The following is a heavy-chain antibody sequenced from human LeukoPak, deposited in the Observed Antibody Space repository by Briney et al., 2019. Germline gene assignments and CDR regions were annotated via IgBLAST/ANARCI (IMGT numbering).Heavy chain of an antibody. CDR1: GYAFTNYA. V-gene: IGHV1-2*02. D-gene: IGHD5-18*01. Sequence: ASVKVSCKSSGYAFTNYAIIWVRQAPGQGLEWMGWINPNSGDSHHAQKFQGRVTMTRDTSIGTAYMELSRLRSDDTAVYYCAREIGGILVFDYWGQGTLVTVSS. CDR3: AREIGGILVFDY. J-gene: IGHJ4*02. CDR2: INPNSGDS.